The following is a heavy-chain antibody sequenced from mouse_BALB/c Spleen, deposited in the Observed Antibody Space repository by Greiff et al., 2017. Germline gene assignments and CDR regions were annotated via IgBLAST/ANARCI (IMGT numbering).Heavy chain of an antibody. CDR1: GFTFNTYA. CDR3: VRQYYGSPAWFAY. Sequence: EVQRVESGGGLVQPKGSLKLSCAASGFTFNTYAMNWVRQAPGKGLEWVARIRSKSNNYATYYADSVKDRFTISRDDSQSMLYLQMNNLKTEDTAMYYCVRQYYGSPAWFAYWGQGTLVTVSA. D-gene: IGHD1-1*01. V-gene: IGHV10-1*02. CDR2: IRSKSNNYAT. J-gene: IGHJ3*01.